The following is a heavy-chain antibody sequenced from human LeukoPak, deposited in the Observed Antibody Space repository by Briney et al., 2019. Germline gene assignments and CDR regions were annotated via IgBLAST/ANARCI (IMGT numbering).Heavy chain of an antibody. CDR2: ISRSGSTI. Sequence: GGSLRLSCAASGFTFSYSYMSWIRQAPGKGLEWVSYISRSGSTIYYADSVKGRFTISRDNAKNSLYLQMNSLRAEDTAVYYCARDGGYFSDSRVDHWGQGTQVSVSS. V-gene: IGHV3-11*01. J-gene: IGHJ4*02. D-gene: IGHD3-22*01. CDR3: ARDGGYFSDSRVDH. CDR1: GFTFSYSY.